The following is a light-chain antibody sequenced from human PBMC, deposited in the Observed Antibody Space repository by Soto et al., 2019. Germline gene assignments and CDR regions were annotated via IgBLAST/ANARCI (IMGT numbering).Light chain of an antibody. Sequence: QSVLTRPASVSGSPGESITTSCTGTSSDVGGYNYVSWYQQHPGKAPKLMIYDVSNRPSGVSNRFSGSKSGNTASLTISGLQAEDEADYYCSSYTSSSSYVFGTGTKATVL. CDR3: SSYTSSSSYV. V-gene: IGLV2-14*01. CDR2: DVS. CDR1: SSDVGGYNY. J-gene: IGLJ1*01.